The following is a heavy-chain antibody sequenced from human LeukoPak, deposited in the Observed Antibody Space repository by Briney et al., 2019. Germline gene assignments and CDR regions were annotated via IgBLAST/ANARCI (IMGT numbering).Heavy chain of an antibody. D-gene: IGHD3-22*01. V-gene: IGHV3-23*01. J-gene: IGHJ4*02. CDR1: GFTFSSYA. CDR3: AIFSRTYYYDSSGGNDY. CDR2: ISGSGGST. Sequence: GGSLRLSCAASGFTFSSYAMSWVRQAPGKGLEWVSAISGSGGSTYYADSVKGRFTISRDNSKNTLYLQMNSLRAEDTAVYYCAIFSRTYYYDSSGGNDYWGQGTLVTVSS.